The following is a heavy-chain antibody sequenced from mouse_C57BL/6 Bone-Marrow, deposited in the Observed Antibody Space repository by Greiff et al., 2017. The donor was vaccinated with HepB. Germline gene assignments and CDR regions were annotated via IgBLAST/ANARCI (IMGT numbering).Heavy chain of an antibody. V-gene: IGHV1-26*01. CDR1: GYTFTDYY. Sequence: VQLQQSGPELVKPGASVKISCKASGYTFTDYYMNWVKQSHGKRLEWIGDINPKNGGNSYNQKFKDKATLTVDKSSSTAYMELRSLTSGDSAVYYCASGMGDYWGQGTSVTVSS. J-gene: IGHJ4*01. CDR3: ASGMGDY. D-gene: IGHD2-3*01. CDR2: INPKNGGN.